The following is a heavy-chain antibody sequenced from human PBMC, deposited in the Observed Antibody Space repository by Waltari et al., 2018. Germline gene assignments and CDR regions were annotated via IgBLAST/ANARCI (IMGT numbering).Heavy chain of an antibody. CDR2: INPNSDDA. V-gene: IGHV1-2*02. CDR1: GYPFTAYY. J-gene: IGHJ3*02. D-gene: IGHD6-19*01. Sequence: QVQLVQSGTEVKKPGASVKVSCKASGYPFTAYYMHWLRQAPGQGLEWIGCINPNSDDANYAQMFQGGVTIPMDTSIDTGYLELSSLRSDDTAVYYCARDVAGSQGGTFDIWGQGTMVTVSS. CDR3: ARDVAGSQGGTFDI.